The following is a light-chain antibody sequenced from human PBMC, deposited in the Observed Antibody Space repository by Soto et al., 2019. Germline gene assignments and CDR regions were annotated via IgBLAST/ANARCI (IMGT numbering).Light chain of an antibody. CDR2: GAS. V-gene: IGKV3-15*01. J-gene: IGKJ1*01. CDR3: QQYNNWPAA. CDR1: QSVSGN. Sequence: EIVMTQSPATLSVSPGERATLSCRASQSVSGNLAWYQQKPGQAPRLLFYGASTRATGIPARFSGSGSVTEFTLTISSLQSEDFAVYYCQQYNNWPAAFGQGTKVEIK.